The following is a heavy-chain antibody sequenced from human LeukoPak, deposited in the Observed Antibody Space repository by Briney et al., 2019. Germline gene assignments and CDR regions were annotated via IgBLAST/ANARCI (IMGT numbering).Heavy chain of an antibody. CDR2: VYHSGST. D-gene: IGHD5-18*01. J-gene: IGHJ2*01. V-gene: IGHV4-4*02. CDR3: ARARGYSYGYDGHYWYFDL. CDR1: GDDISSSNW. Sequence: SETLSLTCSVSGDDISSSNWWTWVRQPPQKGLEWIGEVYHSGSTNYNPSLKSRIYMSVDKSQNRFSLRLSSLTAADTAVYYCARARGYSYGYDGHYWYFDLWGRGTLVTVSS.